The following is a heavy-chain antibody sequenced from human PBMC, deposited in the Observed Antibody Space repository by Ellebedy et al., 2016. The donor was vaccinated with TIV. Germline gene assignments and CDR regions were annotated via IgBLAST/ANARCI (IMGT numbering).Heavy chain of an antibody. Sequence: GESLKISXAASGFTFSSYAMHWVRQAPGKGLEWVAVISYDGSNKYYADSVKGRFTISRDNSKNTLYLQMNSLRAEDTAVYYCAKPMDFWGGYWSDESAFDIWGQGTMVTVSS. D-gene: IGHD3-3*01. CDR3: AKPMDFWGGYWSDESAFDI. J-gene: IGHJ3*02. CDR1: GFTFSSYA. V-gene: IGHV3-30-3*02. CDR2: ISYDGSNK.